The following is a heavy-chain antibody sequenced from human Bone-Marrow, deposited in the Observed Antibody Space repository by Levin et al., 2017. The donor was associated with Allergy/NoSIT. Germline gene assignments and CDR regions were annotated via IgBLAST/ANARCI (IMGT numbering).Heavy chain of an antibody. Sequence: SQTLSLTCAISGDSVSSNSAAWNWIRQSPLGGLEWLGRTYYRSQWHQDYADSLEGRIIINSDTSKNQFSLHLNSVTPDDTAVYYCARDRDFDLLTGFSQFYFDYWGQGTLVTVSS. D-gene: IGHD3-9*01. V-gene: IGHV6-1*01. CDR3: ARDRDFDLLTGFSQFYFDY. CDR2: TYYRSQWHQ. CDR1: GDSVSSNSAA. J-gene: IGHJ4*02.